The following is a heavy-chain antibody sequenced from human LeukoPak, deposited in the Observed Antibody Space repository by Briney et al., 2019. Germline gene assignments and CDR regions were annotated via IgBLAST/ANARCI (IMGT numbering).Heavy chain of an antibody. CDR2: IYSGGST. D-gene: IGHD6-13*01. J-gene: IGHJ4*02. CDR1: GFTVSSNY. Sequence: GGSLRLSCAASGFTVSSNYMSWVRQPPGKGLEWVSLIYSGGSTYYADSVKGRFTISRDNSKNTLYLQMNSLSTDDTAVYYCARGYSSDYWGQGTPVTVSS. V-gene: IGHV3-53*01. CDR3: ARGYSSDY.